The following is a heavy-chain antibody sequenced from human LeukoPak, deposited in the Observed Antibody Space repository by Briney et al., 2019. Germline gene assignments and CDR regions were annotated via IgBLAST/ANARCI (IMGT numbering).Heavy chain of an antibody. J-gene: IGHJ3*02. CDR1: GFTFSSN. D-gene: IGHD3-9*01. V-gene: IGHV3-30*18. Sequence: PGGSLRLYCVVSGFTFSSNHWVRQAPGKGLEWVAVISYDGSKKYYADAVKGRFTISRDSSKNTLSLQMNSLRDEDTAVYCCAKEYDRVHDAFDIWGQGTMVTVSS. CDR2: ISYDGSKK. CDR3: AKEYDRVHDAFDI.